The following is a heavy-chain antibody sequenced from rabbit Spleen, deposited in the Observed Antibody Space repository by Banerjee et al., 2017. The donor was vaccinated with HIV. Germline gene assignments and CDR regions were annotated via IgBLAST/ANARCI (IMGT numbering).Heavy chain of an antibody. CDR1: GFTLSSYYM. CDR2: ISAATGKP. V-gene: IGHV1S45*01. D-gene: IGHD4-1*01. J-gene: IGHJ4*01. CDR3: ARDLAGVIGWNFNL. Sequence: QEHLKESGGGLVQPGGSLKLSCKASGFTLSSYYMNWVRQAPGKGLEWIACISAATGKPVYATWAKGRFTISRTSSTTVTLRMTSLTAADTATYFCARDLAGVIGWNFNLWGPGTLVTVS.